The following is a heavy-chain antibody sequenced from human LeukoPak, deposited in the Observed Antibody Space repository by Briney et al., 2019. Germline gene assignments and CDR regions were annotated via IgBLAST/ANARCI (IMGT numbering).Heavy chain of an antibody. V-gene: IGHV3-11*04. CDR3: AKDLSGLCSGGSCLLDSRYYYYYYMDV. Sequence: GGSLRLSCAASGFTFSDYYMSWIRQAPGKGLEWVSYISSSGSTIYYADSVKGRFTISRDNAKNSLYLQMNSLRAEDTAVYYCAKDLSGLCSGGSCLLDSRYYYYYYMDVWGKGTTVTISS. CDR2: ISSSGSTI. D-gene: IGHD2-15*01. J-gene: IGHJ6*03. CDR1: GFTFSDYY.